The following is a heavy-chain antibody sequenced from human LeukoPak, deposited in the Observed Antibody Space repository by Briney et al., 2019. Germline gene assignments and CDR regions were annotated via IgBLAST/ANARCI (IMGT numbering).Heavy chain of an antibody. Sequence: GASVKVSCKASGYTFTCYDINWVRQATGQGLECMGWMKPNSGNTGYAQKFQGRVTITRNTSISTACIELSSLRSEDTAVYYCARGRDYSKGHAFDIWGQGTMVAVSS. CDR2: MKPNSGNT. D-gene: IGHD4-11*01. J-gene: IGHJ3*02. V-gene: IGHV1-8*03. CDR1: GYTFTCYD. CDR3: ARGRDYSKGHAFDI.